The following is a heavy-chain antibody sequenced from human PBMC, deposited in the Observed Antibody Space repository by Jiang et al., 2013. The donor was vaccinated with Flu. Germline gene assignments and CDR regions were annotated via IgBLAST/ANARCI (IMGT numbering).Heavy chain of an antibody. CDR3: ATDTQHRVLQQ. J-gene: IGHJ1*01. D-gene: IGHD6-13*01. CDR2: ILYDGSYK. V-gene: IGHV3-30*02. CDR1: GFTFNTFG. Sequence: QLVEVWGRAWSSLGGPVRLSCAASGFTFNTFGMHWVRQAPGKGLEWVALILYDGSYKYYADSVKGRFTISRDNSKNTLYLQMSSLRAEDRAVYYCATDTQHRVLQQWGQGTLVIVTS.